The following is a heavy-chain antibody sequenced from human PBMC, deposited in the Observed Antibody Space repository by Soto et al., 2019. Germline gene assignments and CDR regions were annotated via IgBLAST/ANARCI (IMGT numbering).Heavy chain of an antibody. D-gene: IGHD3-22*01. CDR3: AKAQERSAQYFAVVITAFDF. Sequence: QVHLVESGGGVVQPGRSLRLSCEGSGFSFINYGIHWVRKQPGKGLAWVAVISHDGNSHPLADSARGRLTSSRDKSKNNVFLHMTSLRREDSAVDHCAKAQERSAQYFAVVITAFDFWGQGTMVTVSS. CDR2: ISHDGNSH. V-gene: IGHV3-30*18. CDR1: GFSFINYG. J-gene: IGHJ3*01.